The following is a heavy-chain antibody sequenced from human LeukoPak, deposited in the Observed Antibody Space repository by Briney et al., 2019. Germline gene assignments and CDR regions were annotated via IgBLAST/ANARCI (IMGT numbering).Heavy chain of an antibody. CDR2: ISSSGSTI. V-gene: IGHV3-11*01. Sequence: GGSLRLSCAASGFTFSDYYMSWIRQAPGKGLERVSYISSSGSTIYYADSVKGRFTISRDNAKNSLYLQMNSLRAEDTAVYYCARDGDIVLMVYARREYGMDVWGQGTTVTVSS. CDR3: ARDGDIVLMVYARREYGMDV. J-gene: IGHJ6*02. D-gene: IGHD2-8*01. CDR1: GFTFSDYY.